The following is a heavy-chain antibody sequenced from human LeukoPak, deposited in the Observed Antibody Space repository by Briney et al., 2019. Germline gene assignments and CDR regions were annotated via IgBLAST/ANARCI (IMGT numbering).Heavy chain of an antibody. CDR2: ISYDGSNK. V-gene: IGHV3-30*01. Sequence: PGGSLRLSCAASGFTFSSYAMHWVRQAPGKGLEWVAVISYDGSNKYYADSVKGRFTNSRDNSKNTLYLQMNSLRAEDTAVYYCARAGPDSFWSGYYTYYYYYMDVWGKGTTVTVSS. CDR1: GFTFSSYA. J-gene: IGHJ6*03. CDR3: ARAGPDSFWSGYYTYYYYYMDV. D-gene: IGHD3-3*01.